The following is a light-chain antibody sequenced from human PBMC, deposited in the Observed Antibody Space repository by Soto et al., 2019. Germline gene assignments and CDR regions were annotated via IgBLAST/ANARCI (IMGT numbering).Light chain of an antibody. Sequence: EIVMTQSPATLSVSPGERATLSCRASQCVSSNLAWYQHEPGQAPRLLVFGASTRATGIPARISGSGSGTEFTLTISSLQSEDFAVYYGQQYNNWPWTFGQGTKVEIK. J-gene: IGKJ1*01. CDR3: QQYNNWPWT. CDR2: GAS. CDR1: QCVSSN. V-gene: IGKV3-15*01.